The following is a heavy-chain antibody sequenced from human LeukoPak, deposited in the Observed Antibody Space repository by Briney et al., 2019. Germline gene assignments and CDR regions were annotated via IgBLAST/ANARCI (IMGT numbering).Heavy chain of an antibody. CDR3: AKGGGDYDFDY. CDR2: IYYSGST. CDR1: GGSMSPYH. D-gene: IGHD4-17*01. V-gene: IGHV4-59*01. Sequence: PSETLSLTCTVSGGSMSPYHWGWIRQPPGKGLEWIGYIYYSGSTNYNPSLKSRVTISVDTSKNQFSLKLSSVTAADTAVYYCAKGGGDYDFDYWGQGTLVTVSS. J-gene: IGHJ4*02.